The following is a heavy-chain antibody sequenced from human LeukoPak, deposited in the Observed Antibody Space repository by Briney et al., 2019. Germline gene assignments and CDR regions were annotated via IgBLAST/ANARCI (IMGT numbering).Heavy chain of an antibody. Sequence: GRSLRLSCAASGFTFSSYGMHWVRQAPGKGLEWVAVIWYDGSNKYYADSVKGRFTISRDNSKNTLYLQMNSLRAEDTAVYYCARDLIPYYYGSGGVDYWGRGTLVTVSS. CDR3: ARDLIPYYYGSGGVDY. CDR2: IWYDGSNK. J-gene: IGHJ4*02. D-gene: IGHD3-10*01. CDR1: GFTFSSYG. V-gene: IGHV3-33*01.